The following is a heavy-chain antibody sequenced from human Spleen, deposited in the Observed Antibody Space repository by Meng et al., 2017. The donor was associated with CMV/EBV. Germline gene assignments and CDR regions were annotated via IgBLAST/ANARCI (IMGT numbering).Heavy chain of an antibody. J-gene: IGHJ3*02. CDR3: ARAQAYTIGAFDI. V-gene: IGHV4-61*01. CDR2: IYYSGST. D-gene: IGHD2-21*01. CDR1: GFSLSNTKLG. Sequence: SGPTLVKPTETLTLTCTVSGFSLSNTKLGVSWIRQPPGKGLEWIGYIYYSGSTNYNPSLKSRVTISVDTSKNQFSLKLSSVTAADTAVYYCARAQAYTIGAFDIWGQGTMVTVSS.